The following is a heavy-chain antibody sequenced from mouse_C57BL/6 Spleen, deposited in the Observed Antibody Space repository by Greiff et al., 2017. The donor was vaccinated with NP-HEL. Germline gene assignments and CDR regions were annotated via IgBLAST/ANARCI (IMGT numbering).Heavy chain of an antibody. CDR1: GYTFTDYE. J-gene: IGHJ2*01. D-gene: IGHD2-2*01. V-gene: IGHV1-15*01. CDR2: IDPETGGT. CDR3: TRGEDGYAFDY. Sequence: QVQLKQSGAELVRPGASVTLSCKASGYTFTDYEMHWVKQTPVHGLEWIGAIDPETGGTAYNQKFKGKAILTADKSSSTAYMELRSLTSEDSAVYYCTRGEDGYAFDYWGQGTTLTVSS.